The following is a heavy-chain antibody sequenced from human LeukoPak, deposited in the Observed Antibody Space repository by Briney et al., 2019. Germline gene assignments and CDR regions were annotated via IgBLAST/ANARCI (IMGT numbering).Heavy chain of an antibody. CDR3: ARNVTAGFFDY. Sequence: SETLFLTCDVSGSSITSDYFWGWIRQPPGKGLEWIATIYYSWGMYFNPSLKSRVTISLDAPKNQFSLKMTSLTAADTAIYYCARNVTAGFFDYWGQGILVTVSS. V-gene: IGHV4-38-2*01. CDR1: GSSITSDYF. CDR2: IYYSWGM. D-gene: IGHD1-1*01. J-gene: IGHJ4*02.